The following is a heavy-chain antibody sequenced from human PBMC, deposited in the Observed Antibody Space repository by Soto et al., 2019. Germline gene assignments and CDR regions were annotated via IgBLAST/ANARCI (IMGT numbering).Heavy chain of an antibody. CDR3: TAAEVDY. J-gene: IGHJ4*02. D-gene: IGHD6-25*01. CDR2: MTSDGSTT. Sequence: GGSLRLSCAASGFNFGSPWMHWVRQAPGKGLQWVSRMTSDGSTTDYADSVKGRFTVSRDNGKYTLYLQMNSLRAEDTAVYYCTAAEVDYWGPGSLVLVS. V-gene: IGHV3-74*01. CDR1: GFNFGSPW.